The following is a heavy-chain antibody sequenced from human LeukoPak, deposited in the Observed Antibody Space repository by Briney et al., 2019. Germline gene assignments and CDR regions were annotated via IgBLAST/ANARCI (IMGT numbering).Heavy chain of an antibody. CDR2: ISGSGGST. CDR1: GFTFSSYA. J-gene: IGHJ4*02. CDR3: AKDEGRLITNWYRQY. Sequence: GGSLRLSCAASGFTFSSYAMSWVRQAPGKGLEWVSAISGSGGSTYYADSVKGRFTISRDNSKNTLYLQLNSLTAEDTAMYYCAKDEGRLITNWYRQYWGQGTPVTVSS. D-gene: IGHD1-1*01. V-gene: IGHV3-23*01.